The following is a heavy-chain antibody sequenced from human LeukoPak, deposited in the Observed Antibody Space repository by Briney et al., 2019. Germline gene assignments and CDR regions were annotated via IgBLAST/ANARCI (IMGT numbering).Heavy chain of an antibody. J-gene: IGHJ4*02. D-gene: IGHD6-19*01. CDR1: GGSFSGFY. Sequence: SSETLSLTCAVYGGSFSGFYWSWIRQPPGKGLEWIGEINHSGSTYYNPSLKSRVTISVDTSKKQFSLKVTSVTAADTAVYYCARGTLGSSGWYYWGQGTLVTVSS. CDR2: INHSGST. CDR3: ARGTLGSSGWYY. V-gene: IGHV4-34*01.